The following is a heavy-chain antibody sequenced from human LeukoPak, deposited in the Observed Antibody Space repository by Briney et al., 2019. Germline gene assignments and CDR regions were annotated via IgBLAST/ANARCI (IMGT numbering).Heavy chain of an antibody. CDR1: GFTFTTYA. J-gene: IGHJ4*02. CDR3: ASHYDTSGRDY. CDR2: ISGGGGGT. D-gene: IGHD3-22*01. Sequence: GGSLRLSCAASGFTFTTYAMGWVRQSPGKGLEWVSSISGGGGGTYYAEFVKGRFTISRDNAKNSLYLQMNSLRVEDTAVYYCASHYDTSGRDYWGQGTLVTVSS. V-gene: IGHV3-23*01.